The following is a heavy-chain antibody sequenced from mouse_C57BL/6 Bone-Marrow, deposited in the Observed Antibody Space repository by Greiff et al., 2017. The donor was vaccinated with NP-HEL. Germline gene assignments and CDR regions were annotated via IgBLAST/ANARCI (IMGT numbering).Heavy chain of an antibody. D-gene: IGHD1-2*01. Sequence: VKLMESGPELVKPGASVKISCKASGYAFSSSWMNWVKQRPGKGLEWIGRIYPGDGDTNYNGKFKGKATLTADKSSSTAYMQLSSLTSEDSAVYFCARNYGHYWGQGTTLTVSS. J-gene: IGHJ2*01. V-gene: IGHV1-82*01. CDR1: GYAFSSSW. CDR3: ARNYGHY. CDR2: IYPGDGDT.